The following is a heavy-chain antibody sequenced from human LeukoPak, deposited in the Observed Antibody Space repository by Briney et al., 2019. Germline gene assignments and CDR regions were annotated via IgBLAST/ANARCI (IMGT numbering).Heavy chain of an antibody. CDR3: ARANADYDILTGYYPSHFDY. J-gene: IGHJ4*02. CDR1: GGSFSGYY. V-gene: IGHV4-59*01. Sequence: SETLSLTCAVYGGSFSGYYWSWIRQPPGKGLEWIGYIYYSGSTNYNPSLKSRVTISVDTSKNQFSLKLSSVTAADTAVYYCARANADYDILTGYYPSHFDYWGQGTLVTVSS. D-gene: IGHD3-9*01. CDR2: IYYSGST.